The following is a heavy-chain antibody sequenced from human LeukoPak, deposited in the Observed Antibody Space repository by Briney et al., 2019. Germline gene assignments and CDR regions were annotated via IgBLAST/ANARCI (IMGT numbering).Heavy chain of an antibody. J-gene: IGHJ4*02. CDR3: ARGGARGIAAAIPED. D-gene: IGHD6-13*01. V-gene: IGHV3-11*04. CDR1: GFTFSDYY. Sequence: GGALRLSCAASGFTFSDYYMSWIRQAPGKGLEWVSYISSSGSTIYYADSVKGRFTISRDNAKNSLYLQMNSLRAEDTAVYYCARGGARGIAAAIPEDWGQGTLVTVSS. CDR2: ISSSGSTI.